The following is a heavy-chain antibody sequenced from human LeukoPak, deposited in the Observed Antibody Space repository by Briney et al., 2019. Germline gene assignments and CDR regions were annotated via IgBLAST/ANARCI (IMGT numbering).Heavy chain of an antibody. D-gene: IGHD6-13*01. J-gene: IGHJ4*02. CDR1: GFTFSSYW. V-gene: IGHV3-7*01. Sequence: GGSLRLSCAASGFTFSSYWMNWVRQAPGKGLEWVANIKQDGSEKYYVDSVTGRFTISRDNAKNSLYLQMSSLRAEDTALYYCARGSTVAAGILDYWGQGTLVTVSS. CDR3: ARGSTVAAGILDY. CDR2: IKQDGSEK.